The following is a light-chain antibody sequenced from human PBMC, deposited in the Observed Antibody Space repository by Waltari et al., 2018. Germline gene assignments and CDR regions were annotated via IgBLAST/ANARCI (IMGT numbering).Light chain of an antibody. J-gene: IGLJ3*02. CDR1: VLLKKY. CDR2: RDS. V-gene: IGLV3-27*01. CDR3: YSAADNSRV. Sequence: SFELRQPSSVSVSPEQTAKITYSGAVLLKKYVRWIQQKPGQAPVLVIFRDSERPPGIPERFSGSSSGTTVTLTITGVQVEDEADYYCYSAADNSRVFGGGTKLTVL.